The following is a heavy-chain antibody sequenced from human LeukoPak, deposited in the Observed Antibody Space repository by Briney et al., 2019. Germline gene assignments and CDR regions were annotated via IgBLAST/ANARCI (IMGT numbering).Heavy chain of an antibody. J-gene: IGHJ4*02. CDR2: ISTGDST. V-gene: IGHV3-23*01. CDR3: ARVWRGNYYDY. Sequence: GGSLRLSCAASGFTFSNYAMSWVRQAPGKGLEWISSISTGDSTYYADSVKGRFTISRDNSKNTLSLQMNSLRAEDTAIYYCARVWRGNYYDYWGQGTLVTVSS. D-gene: IGHD1-1*01. CDR1: GFTFSNYA.